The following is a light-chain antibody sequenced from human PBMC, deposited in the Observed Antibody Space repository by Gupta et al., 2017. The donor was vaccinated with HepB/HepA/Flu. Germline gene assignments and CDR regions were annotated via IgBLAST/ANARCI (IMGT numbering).Light chain of an antibody. Sequence: DIQMTQSPSSLSASLGDRVTITCRSSQRISRHLNWYQHEPGKVPKLLIYAASRLQRGVPSRYSGSEVGTDFTLTISRLQPQDIATYYCQQSDSTPNTFGQGTLLEIK. J-gene: IGKJ5*01. CDR2: AAS. V-gene: IGKV1-39*01. CDR3: QQSDSTPNT. CDR1: QRISRH.